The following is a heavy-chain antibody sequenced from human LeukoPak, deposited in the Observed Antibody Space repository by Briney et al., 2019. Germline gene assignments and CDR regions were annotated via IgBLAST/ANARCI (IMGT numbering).Heavy chain of an antibody. CDR1: GFILSSYA. Sequence: PGGSLRLSCAASGFILSSYAMSWVRQAPGKGLEWVSLISGNAGSTYYADSVKGRFTISRDITKNTLYLQMNSLRAEDTAVYYCAKDRPTYTYYDFWSGYLDYWGQGTLVTVSS. CDR3: AKDRPTYTYYDFWSGYLDY. CDR2: ISGNAGST. D-gene: IGHD3-3*01. J-gene: IGHJ4*02. V-gene: IGHV3-23*01.